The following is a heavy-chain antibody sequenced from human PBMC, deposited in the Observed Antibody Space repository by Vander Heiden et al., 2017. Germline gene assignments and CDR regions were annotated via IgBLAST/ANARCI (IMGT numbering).Heavy chain of an antibody. Sequence: QVQLVQSGPEVKRPGSSVRVSCKAPGGASNTSAINWVRQAPGQGLQWMGGISPLFDTPHYAHNFQGRLTLTADESTGTAYMDMSGLTSEDTALYYCARNVTISGHWFFDLWGRGTLVVVSS. J-gene: IGHJ2*01. CDR1: GGASNTSA. V-gene: IGHV1-69*01. D-gene: IGHD3-3*01. CDR3: ARNVTISGHWFFDL. CDR2: ISPLFDTP.